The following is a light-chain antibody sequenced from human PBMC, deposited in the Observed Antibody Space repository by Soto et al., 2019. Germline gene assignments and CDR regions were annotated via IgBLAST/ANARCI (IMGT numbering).Light chain of an antibody. J-gene: IGKJ3*01. CDR1: QTVSSN. CDR2: CAS. CDR3: QQYNDWPPFT. V-gene: IGKV3-15*01. Sequence: EIVMTQSPATLSVSPGERATLSCRASQTVSSNLAWYQQKPGQAPRLLIHCASTRAAGIPARFSGSGSGTEFTLTISSLQSEDFAVYYCQQYNDWPPFTVGPGTRVDIK.